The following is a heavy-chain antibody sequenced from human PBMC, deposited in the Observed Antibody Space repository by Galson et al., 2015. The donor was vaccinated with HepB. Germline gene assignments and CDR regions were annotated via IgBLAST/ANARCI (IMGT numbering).Heavy chain of an antibody. D-gene: IGHD1-1*01. Sequence: SLRLSCAASGVTFSTFWMSWVRQAPGKGLEWVASIKEDGNDEYYVDSVKGRFSISTENAKNSVFLHMNSLRAEDTAVYYCARDCLIGRGSTGCFDYWGQGALVTVSS. V-gene: IGHV3-7*03. J-gene: IGHJ4*02. CDR2: IKEDGNDE. CDR3: ARDCLIGRGSTGCFDY. CDR1: GVTFSTFW.